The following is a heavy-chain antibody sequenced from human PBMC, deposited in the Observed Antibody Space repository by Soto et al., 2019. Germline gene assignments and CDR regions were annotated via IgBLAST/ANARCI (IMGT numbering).Heavy chain of an antibody. CDR3: AGFSSGTYLFGL. D-gene: IGHD1-26*01. Sequence: SATLSLTCTVSDGSISSYYWSWIRQPPGKGLEWIGYIYGTGTTNYAPSLKSRVTMSLHTSKNQFSLTLNSVTAADTAMYYCAGFSSGTYLFGLWGPGTLVTVSS. CDR2: IYGTGTT. CDR1: DGSISSYY. V-gene: IGHV4-59*01. J-gene: IGHJ4*02.